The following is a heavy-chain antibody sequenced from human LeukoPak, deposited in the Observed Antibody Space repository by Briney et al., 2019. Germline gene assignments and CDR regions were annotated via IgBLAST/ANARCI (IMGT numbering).Heavy chain of an antibody. CDR2: IIPIFGTA. D-gene: IGHD4-11*01. J-gene: IGHJ4*02. V-gene: IGHV1-69*13. Sequence: SVKVSCTASGGTFSSYAISWVRQAPGQGLEWMGGIIPIFGTANYAQKFQGRVTITADESTSTAYMELSSLRSEDTAVYYCARDYAHDYTTYFDSWGQGTLVTVSS. CDR3: ARDYAHDYTTYFDS. CDR1: GGTFSSYA.